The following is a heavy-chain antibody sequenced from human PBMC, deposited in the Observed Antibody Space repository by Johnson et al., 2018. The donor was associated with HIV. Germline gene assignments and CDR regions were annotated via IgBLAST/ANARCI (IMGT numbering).Heavy chain of an antibody. CDR2: ITPSGTTI. D-gene: IGHD3-16*01. V-gene: IGHV3-11*04. Sequence: VQLVESGGGLVKPGGSLRLSCAASGFTFSDSSMNWIRQAPGKGLEWVSYITPSGTTIYNADSVKGRFTISRDNAKKSLYLQMNSLRIEDTAVYYCARGSRYTYDNDDVYLLQAFDVWGQGTVVTVSS. CDR1: GFTFSDSS. CDR3: ARGSRYTYDNDDVYLLQAFDV. J-gene: IGHJ3*01.